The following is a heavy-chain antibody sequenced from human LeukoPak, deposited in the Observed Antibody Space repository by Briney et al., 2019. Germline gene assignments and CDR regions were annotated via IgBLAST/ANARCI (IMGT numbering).Heavy chain of an antibody. CDR2: IIPIFGTA. D-gene: IGHD3-10*01. CDR3: AILLWFGESLPDY. V-gene: IGHV1-69*05. Sequence: ASVKVSCKASGGTFSSYAISWVRQAPGQGLEWMGGIIPIFGTANYAQKFQGRVRITTDESTSTAYMELSSLRSEDTAVYYCAILLWFGESLPDYWGQGTLVTVSS. CDR1: GGTFSSYA. J-gene: IGHJ4*02.